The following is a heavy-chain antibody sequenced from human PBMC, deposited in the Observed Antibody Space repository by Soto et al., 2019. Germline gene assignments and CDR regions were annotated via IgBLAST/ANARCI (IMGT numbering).Heavy chain of an antibody. Sequence: ASVKVSCKASGYSFTSYGSSWVRQAPGQGLEWMGWISAYNGNKKYAQKLQGRVTMTTDTSTSTAYMELRSLRSDDTAVYYCARDLGQQLVDYWGQGTLVTVS. CDR2: ISAYNGNK. V-gene: IGHV1-18*01. CDR3: ARDLGQQLVDY. D-gene: IGHD6-13*01. J-gene: IGHJ4*02. CDR1: GYSFTSYG.